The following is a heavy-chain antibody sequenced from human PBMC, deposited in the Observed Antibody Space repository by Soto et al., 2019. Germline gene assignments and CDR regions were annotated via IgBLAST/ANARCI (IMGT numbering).Heavy chain of an antibody. V-gene: IGHV3-33*01. CDR2: IWYDGSNK. J-gene: IGHJ4*02. Sequence: GGSLRLSCAASGFTFSSYGMHWVRQAPGKGLEWVAVIWYDGSNKYYADSVKGRFTISRDNSKNTLYLQMNSLRAEDTAVYYCARGGGYYYDSSGYYFLGSPFDYWGQGTLVTVSS. CDR3: ARGGGYYYDSSGYYFLGSPFDY. CDR1: GFTFSSYG. D-gene: IGHD3-22*01.